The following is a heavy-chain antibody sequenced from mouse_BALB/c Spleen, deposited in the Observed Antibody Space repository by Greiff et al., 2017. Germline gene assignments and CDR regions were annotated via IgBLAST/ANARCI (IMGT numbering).Heavy chain of an antibody. J-gene: IGHJ3*01. CDR3: TRGTPIGGRFAY. CDR2: IYPGSSDT. CDR1: GYTFTSYW. D-gene: IGHD3-1*01. Sequence: EVQLQQSGPVLARPGASVKMSCKASGYTFTSYWMHWVKQRPGQGLEWIGAIYPGSSDTSYNQKFKGKAKLTEVTSTSTAYMELSSLTNEDSAVYYCTRGTPIGGRFAYWGQGTLVTVSA. V-gene: IGHV1-5*01.